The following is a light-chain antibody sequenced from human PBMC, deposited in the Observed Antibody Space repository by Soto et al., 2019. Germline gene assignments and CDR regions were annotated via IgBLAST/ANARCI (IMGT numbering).Light chain of an antibody. CDR1: LRDVVAYNL. J-gene: IGLJ2*01. V-gene: IGLV2-14*01. Sequence: QSALTQPASVSGSLGQSIPIPGAGPLRDVVAYNLVSWYQQNPGRAPQLIIYEVRNRPSGISFRFSGSKSGNTASLTISGLQAEDEADYYCSSYTSKSSLIFGGGTKLTVL. CDR3: SSYTSKSSLI. CDR2: EVR.